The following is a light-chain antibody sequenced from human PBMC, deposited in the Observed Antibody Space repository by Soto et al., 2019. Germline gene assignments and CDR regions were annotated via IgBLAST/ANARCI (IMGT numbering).Light chain of an antibody. CDR3: QHHNNCPPWT. Sequence: EIVLTQSPSTLSLSQGERATLSCRASQGISYYLAWYQQKPGQAPRLLIYDASNSATGTPARLSGSGSGTDFTSTISSMEPEDSAIYYCQHHNNCPPWTFGQGTKVEIK. CDR1: QGISYY. J-gene: IGKJ1*01. CDR2: DAS. V-gene: IGKV3-11*01.